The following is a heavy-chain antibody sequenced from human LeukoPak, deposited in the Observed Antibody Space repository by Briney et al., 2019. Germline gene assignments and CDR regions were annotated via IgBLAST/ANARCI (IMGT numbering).Heavy chain of an antibody. CDR1: GATFSSYA. CDR2: IIPIFGTA. D-gene: IGHD3-3*01. V-gene: IGHV1-69*13. Sequence: GASVKVSCKASGATFSSYAISWVRQAPGQGLEWMGGIIPIFGTANYAQRFQGRVTITADESTSTAYMELSSLRSEDTAVYYCARALYTIFGVVTPNNWFDRWGQGTLVTVSS. CDR3: ARALYTIFGVVTPNNWFDR. J-gene: IGHJ5*02.